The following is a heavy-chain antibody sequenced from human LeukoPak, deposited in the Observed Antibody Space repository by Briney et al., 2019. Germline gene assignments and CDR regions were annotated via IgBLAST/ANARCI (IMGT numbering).Heavy chain of an antibody. Sequence: SVKVSCKASGGTFSSYTISWVRQAPGQGLEWMGGIIPIFGTANYAQKFQGRVTITADESTSTAYMELSSLRSEDTAVYYCARDSPDLGGWPDYYYYYGMDVWGQGTTVTVSS. CDR3: ARDSPDLGGWPDYYYYYGMDV. CDR2: IIPIFGTA. CDR1: GGTFSSYT. J-gene: IGHJ6*02. D-gene: IGHD6-19*01. V-gene: IGHV1-69*13.